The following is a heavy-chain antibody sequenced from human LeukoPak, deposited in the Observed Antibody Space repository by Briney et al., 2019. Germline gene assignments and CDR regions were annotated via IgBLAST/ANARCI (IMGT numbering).Heavy chain of an antibody. CDR3: AREAVTGIAAAGIGFDP. V-gene: IGHV4-34*01. CDR2: FNHSGST. Sequence: SETLSLTCAVYGGSFSGYYWSWIRQPPGKGLEWIGEFNHSGSTNYNPSLKSRVTISVDTSKNQFSLKLSSVTAADTAVYYCAREAVTGIAAAGIGFDPWGQGTLVTVSS. CDR1: GGSFSGYY. J-gene: IGHJ5*02. D-gene: IGHD6-13*01.